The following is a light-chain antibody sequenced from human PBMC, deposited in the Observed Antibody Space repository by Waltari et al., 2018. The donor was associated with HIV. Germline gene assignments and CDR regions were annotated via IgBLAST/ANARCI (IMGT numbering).Light chain of an antibody. CDR3: SSYRSSSTLEV. Sequence: QSALTQPASVPGSPGQSITISCTGTSSDVGGYNYVSWYQQHPGKAPKLMIYEVSNRPSGVSNRFSGSKSGNTASLTISGLQAEDEADYYCSSYRSSSTLEVFGTGTKVTVL. J-gene: IGLJ1*01. CDR2: EVS. V-gene: IGLV2-14*01. CDR1: SSDVGGYNY.